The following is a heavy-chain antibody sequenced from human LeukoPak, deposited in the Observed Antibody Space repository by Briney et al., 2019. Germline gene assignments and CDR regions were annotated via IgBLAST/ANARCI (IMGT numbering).Heavy chain of an antibody. CDR2: IYSGGST. CDR1: GFTFSSNY. Sequence: GGSLTLSCAASGFTFSSNYMSWVRQAPGKGLEWVSVIYSGGSTYYADSGKGRFTISRDNSKNTLYLQIKRLRAEDTAVYYLSRVRGSSGYYYFYYYYMDVWGKGTTVTISS. V-gene: IGHV3-66*01. CDR3: SRVRGSSGYYYFYYYYMDV. D-gene: IGHD3-22*01. J-gene: IGHJ6*03.